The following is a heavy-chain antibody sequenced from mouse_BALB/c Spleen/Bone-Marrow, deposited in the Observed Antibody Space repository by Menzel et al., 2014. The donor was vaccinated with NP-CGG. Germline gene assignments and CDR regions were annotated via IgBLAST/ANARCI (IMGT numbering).Heavy chain of an antibody. CDR3: ARELVRGMHY. V-gene: IGHV1-54*01. Sequence: QVQLQQSGAELVRPGTSVKASCKASGYAFTNYWIEWIKQRPGQGLELIGVINPGSGGINYNEKFKGKATLTADKSSSTAYLQLSSLTSDDSAVYFCARELVRGMHYRGQGTSVTVSS. CDR2: INPGSGGI. CDR1: GYAFTNYW. J-gene: IGHJ4*01. D-gene: IGHD1-1*01.